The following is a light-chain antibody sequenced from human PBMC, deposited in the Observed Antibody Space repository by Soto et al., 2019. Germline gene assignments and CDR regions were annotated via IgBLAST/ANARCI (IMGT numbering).Light chain of an antibody. Sequence: EIVLTQSPSTLSSSPGERATLSCRASQTVNSRLAWYQHKPGQAPRLLIYHTSNRATGIPARFSGSGSGTDFTLTISSLGPEDFAVYYCQQRSNWPRITFGQGTRLEIK. V-gene: IGKV3-11*01. CDR2: HTS. CDR1: QTVNSR. CDR3: QQRSNWPRIT. J-gene: IGKJ5*01.